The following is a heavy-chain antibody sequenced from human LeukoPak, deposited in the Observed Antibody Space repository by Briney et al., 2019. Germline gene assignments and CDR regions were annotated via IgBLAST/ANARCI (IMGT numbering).Heavy chain of an antibody. V-gene: IGHV1-46*01. CDR2: INPSGGST. D-gene: IGHD3-9*01. CDR1: GYTFTSYY. Sequence: ASVKVSCKASGYTFTSYYMHWVRQAPGQGLEWMGIINPSGGSTSYARKFQGRVTMTRDTSTSTVYMELSSLRSEDTAVYYCARNHYDILTGYYSNWFDPWGQGTLVTVSS. CDR3: ARNHYDILTGYYSNWFDP. J-gene: IGHJ5*02.